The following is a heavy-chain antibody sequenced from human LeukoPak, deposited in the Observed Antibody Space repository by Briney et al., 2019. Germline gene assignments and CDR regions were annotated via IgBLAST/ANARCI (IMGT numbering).Heavy chain of an antibody. V-gene: IGHV4-39*07. Sequence: SETLSLTCTVSGGSISSSSYYWGWIRQPPGKGLEWIGSIYYSGSTYYNPSLKSRVTISVDTSKNQFSLKLSSVTAADTAVYYCARAEGIYYYYGMDVWGQGTTVTVSS. CDR3: ARAEGIYYYYGMDV. CDR1: GGSISSSSYY. J-gene: IGHJ6*02. CDR2: IYYSGST.